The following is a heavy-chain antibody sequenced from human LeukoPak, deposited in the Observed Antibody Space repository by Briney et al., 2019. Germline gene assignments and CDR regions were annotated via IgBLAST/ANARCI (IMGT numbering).Heavy chain of an antibody. CDR1: GGTFSSYA. D-gene: IGHD4-11*01. CDR3: ARGRTVTTFPYYYMDV. Sequence: SVKVSCKASGGTFSSYAISWVRQAPGQGLEWMGGIIPIFGTANYAQKFQGRVTITTDESTSTAYMELSSLRSEDTAVYYCARGRTVTTFPYYYMDVWGKGTTVTVSS. V-gene: IGHV1-69*05. CDR2: IIPIFGTA. J-gene: IGHJ6*03.